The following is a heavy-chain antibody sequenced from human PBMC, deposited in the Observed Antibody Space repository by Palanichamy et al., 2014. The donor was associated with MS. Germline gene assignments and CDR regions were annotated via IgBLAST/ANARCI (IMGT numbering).Heavy chain of an antibody. CDR2: INPDSGDT. CDR1: GYTFTGYY. D-gene: IGHD2-21*02. CDR3: ARVVTVLKY. J-gene: IGHJ4*02. Sequence: QVQLVQSGAEVKKPGASVKVSCKTSGYTFTGYYIHWVRQAPGQGLEWMGRINPDSGDTNYPQKFQGRVTLTRDTSNSTAYMELSRPRSDDTAVYFCARVVTVLKYWGQGTLVTVSS. V-gene: IGHV1-2*06.